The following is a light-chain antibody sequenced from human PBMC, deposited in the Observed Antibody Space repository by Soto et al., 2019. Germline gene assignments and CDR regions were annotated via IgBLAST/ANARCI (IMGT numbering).Light chain of an antibody. CDR3: QQYDTWWT. CDR1: QNVTRS. Sequence: EIVVTPSPATLSVSPGDRATLSCTASQNVTRSLAWYQQKPGQSPRLLIYDTSIRAAGIPDRFNGGGSGTEFTLTISSLQSEDFALYFCQQYDTWWTFGQGSRV. CDR2: DTS. J-gene: IGKJ1*01. V-gene: IGKV3-15*01.